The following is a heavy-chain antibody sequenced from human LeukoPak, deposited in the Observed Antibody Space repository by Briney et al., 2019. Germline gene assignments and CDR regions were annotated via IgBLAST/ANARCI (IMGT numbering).Heavy chain of an antibody. D-gene: IGHD4/OR15-4a*01. CDR1: GFTVSSNS. V-gene: IGHV3-53*01. Sequence: TGGSLRLSCTVSGFTVSSNSMSWVRQAPGKGLEWVSFIYGDNTHYSDSVKGRFTISRDNSKNTLYLQMNSLRAEDTAVYYCARRAGAYSHPYDYWGQGTLVTVSS. CDR2: IYGDNT. CDR3: ARRAGAYSHPYDY. J-gene: IGHJ4*02.